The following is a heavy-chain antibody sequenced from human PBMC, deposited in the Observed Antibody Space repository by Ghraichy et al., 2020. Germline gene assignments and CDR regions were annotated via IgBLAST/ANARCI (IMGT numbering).Heavy chain of an antibody. D-gene: IGHD4-17*01. Sequence: SETLSLTCAVYGGSFSGYYWSWIRQPPGKGLEWIGEINHSGSTNYNPSLKSRVTISVDTSKNQFSLKLSSVTAADTAVYYCARVPLNPRRPRSTRGAFDIWGQGTMVTVSS. CDR3: ARVPLNPRRPRSTRGAFDI. CDR2: INHSGST. V-gene: IGHV4-34*01. J-gene: IGHJ3*02. CDR1: GGSFSGYY.